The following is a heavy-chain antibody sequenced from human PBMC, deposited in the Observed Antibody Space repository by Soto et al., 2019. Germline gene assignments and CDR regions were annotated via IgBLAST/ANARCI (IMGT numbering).Heavy chain of an antibody. Sequence: SETMSLTCAVDGGNFSGYYWSWIRQHPGKGLEWIGEINHSGSTNYNPSLKSRVTISVDTSKNQFSLKLSSVTAADTAVYYCARDVDTAMVTPIYFDYWGQGTLVTVSS. CDR1: GGNFSGYY. CDR2: INHSGST. CDR3: ARDVDTAMVTPIYFDY. D-gene: IGHD5-18*01. J-gene: IGHJ4*02. V-gene: IGHV4-34*01.